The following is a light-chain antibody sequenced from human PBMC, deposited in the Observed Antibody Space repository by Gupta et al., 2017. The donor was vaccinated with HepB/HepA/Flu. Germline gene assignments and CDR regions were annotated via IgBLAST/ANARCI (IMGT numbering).Light chain of an antibody. Sequence: AIRMTQSPSSFSASTGDRVTITWRARQGIRSYLAWYQQKPGKAPKLLIYAASTVQSGVPSRFSGSGYGTDFTLTISSRQSEDFANYYCQQDDSSPWTFGQGTKVEIK. CDR2: AAS. V-gene: IGKV1-8*01. CDR3: QQDDSSPWT. CDR1: QGIRSY. J-gene: IGKJ1*01.